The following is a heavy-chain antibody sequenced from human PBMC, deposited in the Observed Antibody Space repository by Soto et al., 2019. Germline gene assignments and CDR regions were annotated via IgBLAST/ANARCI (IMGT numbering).Heavy chain of an antibody. D-gene: IGHD6-19*01. CDR3: GRGHGWVDY. Sequence: EVQLVQSGAEVKKPGESLRISCKGSGYSFTRNWITWVRQMPGKGLEWMGRIDPRDSSTDYSPSFQGHVTISADKSIGTASLKWGGLRASDSALYFCGRGHGWVDYGGQGTLFTVS. J-gene: IGHJ4*02. CDR1: GYSFTRNW. CDR2: IDPRDSST. V-gene: IGHV5-10-1*01.